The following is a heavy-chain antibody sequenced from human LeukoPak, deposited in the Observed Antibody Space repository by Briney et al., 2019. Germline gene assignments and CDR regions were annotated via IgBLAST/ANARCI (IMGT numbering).Heavy chain of an antibody. CDR3: ARDAPGVSGVFDY. Sequence: GASVKVSCKASGYTFSSYGFSWVRQAPGQGLEWMGWISAYNGNTNYAQKFQGRVTMTTDTSTSTVYMELRSLRSDDTAVYYCARDAPGVSGVFDYWGQGTLSPSPQ. CDR2: ISAYNGNT. CDR1: GYTFSSYG. V-gene: IGHV1-18*01. D-gene: IGHD2-8*01. J-gene: IGHJ4*02.